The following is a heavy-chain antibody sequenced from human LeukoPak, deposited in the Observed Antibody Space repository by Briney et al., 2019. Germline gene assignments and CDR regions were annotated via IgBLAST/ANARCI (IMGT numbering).Heavy chain of an antibody. D-gene: IGHD6-6*01. CDR3: VKRGLGSSSGAYYFDY. V-gene: IGHV3-23*01. J-gene: IGHJ4*02. Sequence: PGGSLRLSCAASGFTFSTYAMSWVRQAPGKGLEWVSAISASGGSTYYADSVKGRFTISRDNSKNTLYLQMNSLRAEDTAVYYCVKRGLGSSSGAYYFDYWGQGTLVTVSS. CDR1: GFTFSTYA. CDR2: ISASGGST.